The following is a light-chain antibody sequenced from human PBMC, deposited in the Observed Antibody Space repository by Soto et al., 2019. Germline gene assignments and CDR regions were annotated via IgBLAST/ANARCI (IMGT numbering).Light chain of an antibody. J-gene: IGLJ2*01. Sequence: QSALTQPASVSWSPGQSITISCIGGVNYVSWYQQHPGKAPKLVIHGVSSRPSGISNRFSGSKSGNTASLTISGLQADDEADYYCISHITITLVVFGGGTEFTVL. V-gene: IGLV2-14*03. CDR1: GVNY. CDR2: GVS. CDR3: ISHITITLVV.